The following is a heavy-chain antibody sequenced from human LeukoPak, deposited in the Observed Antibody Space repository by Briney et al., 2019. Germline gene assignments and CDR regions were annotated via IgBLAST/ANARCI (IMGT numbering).Heavy chain of an antibody. Sequence: SETLSLTCAVSGGSISSSNWWSWVRQPPGKGLEWIGEIYHSGSTNYNPSLKSRVTISLDTSKNQFSLKLTSVTAADTAVYYCAKTDHNWFDPWGQGTLVTVSS. D-gene: IGHD1-1*01. CDR1: GGSISSSNW. CDR3: AKTDHNWFDP. J-gene: IGHJ5*02. V-gene: IGHV4-4*02. CDR2: IYHSGST.